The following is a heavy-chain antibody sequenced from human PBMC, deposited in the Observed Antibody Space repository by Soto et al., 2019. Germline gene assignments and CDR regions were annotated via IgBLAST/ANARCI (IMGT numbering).Heavy chain of an antibody. CDR3: AKDAVYNDGLWLMDS. CDR2: VVGSGGEI. V-gene: IGHV3-23*01. CDR1: GFTISTYA. Sequence: GALRLSCAASGFTISTYAMTWVRQAPGKGLECVSGVVGSGGEIYYADSVKGRFTISKDNSKNTLYLQMNSLRDEDTAVYYCAKDAVYNDGLWLMDSWGQGTLVTVPQ. D-gene: IGHD2-21*01. J-gene: IGHJ5*02.